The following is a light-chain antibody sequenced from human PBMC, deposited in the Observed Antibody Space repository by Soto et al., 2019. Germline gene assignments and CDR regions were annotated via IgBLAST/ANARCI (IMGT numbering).Light chain of an antibody. CDR2: GNS. Sequence: QSVLTQPPSVSGAPGQRVTISCTGNSSNSGAGYDVHWYQQLPGTAPKLLIYGNSNRPSGVPDRFSGSKSGTSASLAITGLQAEDEADYYCQSYDSSLSVLYVFGTGTKLTVL. J-gene: IGLJ1*01. CDR3: QSYDSSLSVLYV. CDR1: SSNSGAGYD. V-gene: IGLV1-40*01.